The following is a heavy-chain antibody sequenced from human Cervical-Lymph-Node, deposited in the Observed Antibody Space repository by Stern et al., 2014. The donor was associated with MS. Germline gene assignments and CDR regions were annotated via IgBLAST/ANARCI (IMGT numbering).Heavy chain of an antibody. CDR1: GFTSNSSA. Sequence: MQLVESGGGVVRPGRSLRLSCAASGFTSNSSAMHWVRQAPGKGLQWVPVMSYNGGSQYYTDFVKGRFTISRDKSKNTLYLQMNNLRPEDTAVYYCASGSYSGSDAFDIWGQGTMVTVSP. V-gene: IGHV3-30*04. J-gene: IGHJ3*02. CDR2: MSYNGGSQ. CDR3: ASGSYSGSDAFDI. D-gene: IGHD1-26*01.